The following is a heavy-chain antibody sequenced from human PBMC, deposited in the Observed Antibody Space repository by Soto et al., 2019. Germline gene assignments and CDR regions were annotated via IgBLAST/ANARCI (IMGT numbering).Heavy chain of an antibody. CDR3: AKGGASYTSCWYAN. CDR1: GFTFSSYW. J-gene: IGHJ4*02. V-gene: IGHV3-7*05. Sequence: GGSLRLSCAASGFTFSSYWMSWVRQAPGKGLEWVANIKQDGSEKYYVDSVKGRFTISRDNAKNSLYLQMNSLRAEDTAVYYCAKGGASYTSCWYANWGQGILVTVSS. D-gene: IGHD6-13*01. CDR2: IKQDGSEK.